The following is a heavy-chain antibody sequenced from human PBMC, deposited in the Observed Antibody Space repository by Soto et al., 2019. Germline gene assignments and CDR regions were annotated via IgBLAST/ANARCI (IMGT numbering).Heavy chain of an antibody. V-gene: IGHV3-30*18. CDR3: AKKLVGATAEYFQH. CDR1: GFTFSSYG. J-gene: IGHJ1*01. CDR2: ISYDGSNK. D-gene: IGHD1-26*01. Sequence: QVQLVESGGGVVQPGRSLRLSCAASGFTFSSYGMHWVRRAPGKGLEWVAVISYDGSNKYYADSVKGRFTISRDNSKNTLYLQMNSLRAEDTAVYYCAKKLVGATAEYFQHWGQGTLVTVSS.